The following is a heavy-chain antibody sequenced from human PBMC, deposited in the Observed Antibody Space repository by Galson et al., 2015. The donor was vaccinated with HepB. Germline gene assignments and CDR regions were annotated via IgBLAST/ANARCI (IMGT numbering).Heavy chain of an antibody. Sequence: ETLSLTCTVSGGSISSSSYYWGWIRQPPGKGLEWVGSIYYSGSTYYNPSLKSRVTISVDTSKNQFSLKLSSVTAADTAVYYCEGYSSGWGDDFYYGMDVWGQGTTVTVSS. CDR1: GGSISSSSYY. V-gene: IGHV4-39*01. CDR3: EGYSSGWGDDFYYGMDV. D-gene: IGHD6-19*01. J-gene: IGHJ6*02. CDR2: IYYSGST.